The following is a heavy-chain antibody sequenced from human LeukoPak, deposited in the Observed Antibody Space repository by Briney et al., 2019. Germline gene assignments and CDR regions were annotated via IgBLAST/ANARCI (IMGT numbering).Heavy chain of an antibody. CDR2: IRSTANGYAT. CDR1: GFTFSGSA. V-gene: IGHV3-73*01. Sequence: PGGSLRLSCAASGFTFSGSALHWVRQASGKGLEWVGRIRSTANGYATAYAASVKGRFTISRDDSKNTAYLQMNSLKTEDTAVYYCTSSGYVWDYFDYWGQGTLVTVSS. CDR3: TSSGYVWDYFDY. D-gene: IGHD5-12*01. J-gene: IGHJ4*02.